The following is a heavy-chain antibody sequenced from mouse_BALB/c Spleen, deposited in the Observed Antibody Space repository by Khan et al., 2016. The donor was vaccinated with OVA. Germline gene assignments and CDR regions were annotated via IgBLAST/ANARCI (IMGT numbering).Heavy chain of an antibody. V-gene: IGHV3-2*02. J-gene: IGHJ2*01. CDR3: ARFFYGSGDY. CDR2: ISDSGST. CDR1: GYSITSDYV. D-gene: IGHD1-1*01. Sequence: VQLQESGPGLVKPSQSLSLTCTVTGYSITSDYVWNWIRQLPGNKVEWMGYISDSGSTSYNPSLKSRISITRDTSKNQFFLQLNSVTTEDTATYYCARFFYGSGDYWGPGTTLTVSS.